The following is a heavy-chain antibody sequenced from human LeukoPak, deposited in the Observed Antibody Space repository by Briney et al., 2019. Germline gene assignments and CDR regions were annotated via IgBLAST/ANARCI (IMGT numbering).Heavy chain of an antibody. Sequence: QAGGSLRLSCAASGFTFSGSAMHWVRQASGKGLEWVGRIRSRANSYATAYAASVKGWFTISRDDSQSTAYLQMNSLKTEDTAVYYCTRTAMVRSYSDYWGQGTLVTVSS. CDR2: IRSRANSYAT. D-gene: IGHD5-18*01. J-gene: IGHJ4*02. V-gene: IGHV3-73*01. CDR3: TRTAMVRSYSDY. CDR1: GFTFSGSA.